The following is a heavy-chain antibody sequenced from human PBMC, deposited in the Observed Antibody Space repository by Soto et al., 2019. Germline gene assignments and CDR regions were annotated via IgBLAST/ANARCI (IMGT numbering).Heavy chain of an antibody. V-gene: IGHV3-23*01. CDR1: GFTFSSYA. CDR3: AKDSQPYDFLSGYYPD. Sequence: EVQLLESGGGLVQPGGSLRLSCAASGFTFSSYAMSWVRQAPGKGLEWVSAISGSGGSTYYADSVKGRFTISRDNSKNTLYLQMNSLRAEDTAVYDCAKDSQPYDFLSGYYPDWGQGTLVTVSS. J-gene: IGHJ4*02. D-gene: IGHD3-3*01. CDR2: ISGSGGST.